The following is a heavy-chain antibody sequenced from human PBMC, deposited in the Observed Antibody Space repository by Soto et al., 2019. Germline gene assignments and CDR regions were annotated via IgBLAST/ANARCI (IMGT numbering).Heavy chain of an antibody. V-gene: IGHV4-30-4*01. D-gene: IGHD3-9*01. CDR3: ARDSTDYAIFAGYHPPTFFDP. J-gene: IGHJ5*02. CDR2: IYYSGST. CDR1: GGSISSGDYY. Sequence: QVQLQESGPGLVKPSQTLSLTCTVSGGSISSGDYYWSWIRQPPGKGLEWIGYIYYSGSTYYNPALKSRVTISVDTSKNQFSLKLSAVTDADTAVYYCARDSTDYAIFAGYHPPTFFDPWGQGTMVTVSS.